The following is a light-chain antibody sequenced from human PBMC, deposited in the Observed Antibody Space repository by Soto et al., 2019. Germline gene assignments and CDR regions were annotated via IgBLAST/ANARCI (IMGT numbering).Light chain of an antibody. Sequence: QSVLTQPPSASGTPGQRVPISCSGSSSNIGSNTVNWYQQLPGTAPQLLIYSNNQRHSGVPDRFSGSKSGTSASLAISVLQSEDEADYYCAAWDDSLNGQVFGGGTKLTVL. V-gene: IGLV1-44*01. CDR3: AAWDDSLNGQV. CDR1: SSNIGSNT. J-gene: IGLJ3*02. CDR2: SNN.